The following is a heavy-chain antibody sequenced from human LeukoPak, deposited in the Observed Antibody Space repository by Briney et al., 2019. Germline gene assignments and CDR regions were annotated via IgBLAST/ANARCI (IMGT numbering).Heavy chain of an antibody. V-gene: IGHV3-15*01. Sequence: GGPLRLSCAASGLTFSNAWMSWVRQAPGKGLEWDWRSKSKTDDETTDYAAPVKGRFTISRDDSKNTLYLQMNSLKTEDTAVYYCTALAAAGPLLDYWGQGTLVTVSS. CDR1: GLTFSNAW. J-gene: IGHJ4*02. D-gene: IGHD6-13*01. CDR3: TALAAAGPLLDY. CDR2: SKSKTDDETT.